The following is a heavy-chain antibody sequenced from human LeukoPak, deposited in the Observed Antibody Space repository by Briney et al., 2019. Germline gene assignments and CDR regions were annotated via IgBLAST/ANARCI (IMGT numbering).Heavy chain of an antibody. J-gene: IGHJ3*02. V-gene: IGHV3-48*04. CDR3: ARGSSGAFDI. CDR1: GFTFSTYS. D-gene: IGHD3-10*01. CDR2: ISSSSRTI. Sequence: PGGSLRLSCAASGFTFSTYSMTWVRQAPGKGLEWVSYISSSSRTIYYADSVKGRFTISRDNAKNSLYLQMNSLRAEDTAVYYCARGSSGAFDIWGQGTMVTVSS.